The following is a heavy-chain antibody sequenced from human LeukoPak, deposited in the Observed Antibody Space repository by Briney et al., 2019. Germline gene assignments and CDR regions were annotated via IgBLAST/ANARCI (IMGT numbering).Heavy chain of an antibody. V-gene: IGHV3-11*01. CDR2: ISSSGSTI. CDR1: GFTFSNAW. D-gene: IGHD3-9*01. J-gene: IGHJ4*02. Sequence: GGSLRLSCAASGFTFSNAWMSWVRQAPGKGLEWVSYISSSGSTIYYADSVKGRFTISRDNAKNSLYLQMNSLRAEDTAVYYCASSRLVTNSLDYWGQGTLVTVPS. CDR3: ASSRLVTNSLDY.